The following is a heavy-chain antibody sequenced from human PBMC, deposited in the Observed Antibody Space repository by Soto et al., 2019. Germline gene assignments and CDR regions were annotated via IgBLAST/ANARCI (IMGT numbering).Heavy chain of an antibody. D-gene: IGHD6-13*01. J-gene: IGHJ4*02. V-gene: IGHV4-31*03. CDR2: IYYSGST. CDR1: GGAVCRCGYD. CDR3: AREWGAAAGTGNYFDY. Sequence: PTGARTVRCTVSGGAVCRCGYDGRWNRQHPGKGLEWIGYIYYSGSTYYNPSLKSRVTISVDTSKNQFSLKLSSVTAADTAVYYCAREWGAAAGTGNYFDYWGQGTLVTVSS.